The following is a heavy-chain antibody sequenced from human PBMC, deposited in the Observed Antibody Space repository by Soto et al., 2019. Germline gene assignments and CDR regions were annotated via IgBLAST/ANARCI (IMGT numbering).Heavy chain of an antibody. CDR2: INAGNGNT. J-gene: IGHJ5*02. V-gene: IGHV1-3*01. CDR1: GYTFTSYA. Sequence: QVQLVQSGAEVKKPGASVKVSCKASGYTFTSYAMHWVRQAPGQRLEWMGWINAGNGNTKYSQKFQGRVTITRDTSASTAYMELSSLRSEDTAVYYCARVEIAAAGHNWFDPWGQGTLVTVSS. CDR3: ARVEIAAAGHNWFDP. D-gene: IGHD6-13*01.